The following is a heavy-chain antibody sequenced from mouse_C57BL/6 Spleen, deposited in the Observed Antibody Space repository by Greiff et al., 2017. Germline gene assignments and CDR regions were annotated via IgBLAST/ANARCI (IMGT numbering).Heavy chain of an antibody. Sequence: QVQLQQPGAELVKPGASVKLSCKASGYTFTSYWMPWVKQRPGQGLEWIGMIHPNSGSTNYNEKFKSKATLTVDKSSSTAYMQISSLTSEDSAVYYCAHVVTIIGGFAYWGQGTLVTVSA. CDR2: IHPNSGST. D-gene: IGHD2-5*01. CDR1: GYTFTSYW. CDR3: AHVVTIIGGFAY. V-gene: IGHV1-64*01. J-gene: IGHJ3*01.